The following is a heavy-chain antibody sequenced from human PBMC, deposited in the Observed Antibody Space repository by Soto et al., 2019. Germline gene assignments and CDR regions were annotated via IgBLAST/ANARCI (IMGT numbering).Heavy chain of an antibody. D-gene: IGHD1-26*01. CDR1: GYTFTSYG. CDR2: ISSYNGDT. CDR3: ARDLNTRSYYNY. V-gene: IGHV1-18*04. J-gene: IGHJ4*02. Sequence: QVQLVQSGAEVKKPGASVKVSCKASGYTFTSYGISWVRQAPGQGLEWMGWISSYNGDTNYAQKLQGRVTMTTDTATSTAYMELRSLRSDDTDMYYCARDLNTRSYYNYWGQGTLVTVSS.